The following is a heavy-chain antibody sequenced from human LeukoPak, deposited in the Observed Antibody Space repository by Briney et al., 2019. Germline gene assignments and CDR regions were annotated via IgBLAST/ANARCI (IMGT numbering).Heavy chain of an antibody. D-gene: IGHD2-2*01. CDR2: INPNSGGT. CDR3: AKTAAPTRYYYYYMDV. Sequence: GASVKVSCKASGYTFTSYGISWVRQAPGQGLEWMGRINPNSGGTNYAQKFQGRVTMTRDTSISTAYMELSRLRSDDTAVYYCAKTAAPTRYYYYYMDVWGKGTTVTVSS. V-gene: IGHV1-2*06. CDR1: GYTFTSYG. J-gene: IGHJ6*03.